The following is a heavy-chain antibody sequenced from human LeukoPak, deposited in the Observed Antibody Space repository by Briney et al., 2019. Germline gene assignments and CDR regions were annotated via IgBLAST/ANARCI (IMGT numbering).Heavy chain of an antibody. CDR2: INSDGSKI. D-gene: IGHD3-9*01. CDR1: GFIFSNHW. V-gene: IGHV3-74*01. Sequence: GGSLRLSCAASGFIFSNHWMHWVRQAPGKGLVWVSRINSDGSKINYADSVKGRFTISRDNAKNTLYLQMNSLRAEDTAVYYCARGADSGYSSDNWGQGTLVSVSS. CDR3: ARGADSGYSSDN. J-gene: IGHJ4*02.